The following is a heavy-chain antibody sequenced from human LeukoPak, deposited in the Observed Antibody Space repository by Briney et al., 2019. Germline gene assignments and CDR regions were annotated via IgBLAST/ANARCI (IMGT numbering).Heavy chain of an antibody. CDR2: MNTDGSTT. V-gene: IGHV3-74*01. J-gene: IGHJ3*02. CDR3: ASGNSHAFDI. Sequence: GGSLRLSCVASGFTFSSYWMHWVRQAPGKGLVWVSGMNTDGSTTRHADSVTGRFTISRDNAKNTLYLQMNSLRAEDTAVYYCASGNSHAFDIWGQGTMVTVSS. CDR1: GFTFSSYW.